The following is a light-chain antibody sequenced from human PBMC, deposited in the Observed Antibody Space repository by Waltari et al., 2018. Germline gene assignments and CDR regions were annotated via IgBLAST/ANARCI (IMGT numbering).Light chain of an antibody. J-gene: IGLJ2*01. CDR3: SSFISISARVV. V-gene: IGLV2-14*03. Sequence: SGTSSDPNTYNYVSWYQQHPGRGPKLIIYDVSHRPSGVSSRFSGSKSGSTASLTISGLQAEDEALYFCSSFISISARVVFGGGTKLTVL. CDR1: SSDPNTYNY. CDR2: DVS.